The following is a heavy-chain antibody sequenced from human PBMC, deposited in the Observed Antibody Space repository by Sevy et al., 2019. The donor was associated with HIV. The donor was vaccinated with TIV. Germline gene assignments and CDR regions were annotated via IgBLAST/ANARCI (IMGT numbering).Heavy chain of an antibody. Sequence: SETLSLTCAVHDGSFSGYCWNWIRQLPGKGLEWIGVINESGITYYNPSLKSRVTISVDTSKKQFSLKLNSVTAADTAVYFCARSPPVVVVPGAPSWFDPWGQGTLVTVSS. D-gene: IGHD2-2*01. CDR1: DGSFSGYC. J-gene: IGHJ5*02. CDR3: ARSPPVVVVPGAPSWFDP. CDR2: INESGIT. V-gene: IGHV4-34*01.